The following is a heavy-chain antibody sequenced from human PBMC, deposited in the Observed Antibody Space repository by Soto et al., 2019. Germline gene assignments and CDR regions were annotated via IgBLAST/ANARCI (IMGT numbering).Heavy chain of an antibody. CDR2: ISGSGGST. V-gene: IGHV3-23*01. J-gene: IGHJ6*03. CDR3: AKEGFQWLASTDYYYMDV. CDR1: GFTFSSYA. Sequence: GESLKISCAASGFTFSSYAMSWVRQAPGKGLEWVSAISGSGGSTYYADSVKGRFTISRDNSKNTLYLQMNSLRAEDTAVYYCAKEGFQWLASTDYYYMDVWGKGTTVTVSS. D-gene: IGHD6-19*01.